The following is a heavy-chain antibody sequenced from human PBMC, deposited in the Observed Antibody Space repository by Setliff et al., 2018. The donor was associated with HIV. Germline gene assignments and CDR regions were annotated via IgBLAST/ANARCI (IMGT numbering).Heavy chain of an antibody. CDR2: IWHDGSNK. J-gene: IGHJ6*03. Sequence: GGSLRLSCAASGFTFKNYGMHWVRQAPGKGLEWVAVIWHDGSNKYYTDSVKGRFTISRDNSKNTLYLQMNGLRAEDTAVYYCTRGRLLWSGSYYYYYMDVWGKGTTVTAP. CDR3: TRGRLLWSGSYYYYYMDV. V-gene: IGHV3-33*01. CDR1: GFTFKNYG. D-gene: IGHD3-10*01.